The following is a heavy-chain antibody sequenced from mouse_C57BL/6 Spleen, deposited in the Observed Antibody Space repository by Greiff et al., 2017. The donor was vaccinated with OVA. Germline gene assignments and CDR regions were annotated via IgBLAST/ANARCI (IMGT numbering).Heavy chain of an antibody. D-gene: IGHD3-2*02. CDR3: AREGEAQATGFAY. Sequence: VQLQQPGAELVKPGASVKLSCKASGYTFTSYWMHWVKQRPGHGLAWIGMIHPNSGSTNDNEKFKSKATLNVDKSSSTAYMQLSSLTSEDSAVYYCAREGEAQATGFAYWGQGTLVTVSA. CDR2: IHPNSGST. CDR1: GYTFTSYW. V-gene: IGHV1-64*01. J-gene: IGHJ3*01.